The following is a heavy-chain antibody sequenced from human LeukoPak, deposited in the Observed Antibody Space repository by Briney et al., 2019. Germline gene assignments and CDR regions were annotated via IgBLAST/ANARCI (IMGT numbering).Heavy chain of an antibody. Sequence: KPSETLSLTCTVSGGSISSNFYYWGWIRQPPGKGLEWIGTIYYSGSTYYNPSLKSRVTISVDTSKNQFSLKLSSVTAADTAVYYCARENGYRYDYWGQGTLVTVSS. CDR1: GGSISSNFYY. CDR2: IYYSGST. CDR3: ARENGYRYDY. J-gene: IGHJ4*02. D-gene: IGHD5-18*01. V-gene: IGHV4-39*07.